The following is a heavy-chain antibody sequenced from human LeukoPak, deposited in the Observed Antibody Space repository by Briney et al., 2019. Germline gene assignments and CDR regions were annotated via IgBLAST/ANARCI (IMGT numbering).Heavy chain of an antibody. V-gene: IGHV3-33*06. Sequence: PGGSLRLSCAASGFTFSSYGMHWVRQAPGKGLEWVAVIWYDGSNKYYADSVKGRFTISRDNSKNTLYLQMNSLRAEDTAVYFCAKGMVRGIINNYFDYWGQGTLVTVSS. J-gene: IGHJ4*02. D-gene: IGHD3-10*01. CDR1: GFTFSSYG. CDR3: AKGMVRGIINNYFDY. CDR2: IWYDGSNK.